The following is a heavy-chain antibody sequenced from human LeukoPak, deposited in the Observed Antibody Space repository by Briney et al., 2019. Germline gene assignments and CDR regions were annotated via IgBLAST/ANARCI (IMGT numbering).Heavy chain of an antibody. CDR1: GGSISSGDYY. J-gene: IGHJ4*02. V-gene: IGHV4-39*07. CDR2: IYHSGST. D-gene: IGHD5-18*01. Sequence: PSETLSLTCTVSGGSISSGDYYWSWIRQPPGKGLEWIGEIYHSGSTNYNPSLKSRVTISVDKSKNQFSLKLSSVTAADTAVYYCARLGGGSWTQLPYYFDYWGQGTLVTVSS. CDR3: ARLGGGSWTQLPYYFDY.